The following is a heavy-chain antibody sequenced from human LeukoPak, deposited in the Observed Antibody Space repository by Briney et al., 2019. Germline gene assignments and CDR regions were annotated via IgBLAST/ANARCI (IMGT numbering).Heavy chain of an antibody. V-gene: IGHV4-61*02. Sequence: PSETLSLTCTVSGGSISSGSYYWSWIRQPAGKGLEWIGRIYTSGSTNYNPSLKSRVTISVDTSKNQFSLKLSSVTAADTAVYYCARARIQLWLRDPTRYFDLWGRGTLVTVSS. CDR2: IYTSGST. CDR3: ARARIQLWLRDPTRYFDL. J-gene: IGHJ2*01. D-gene: IGHD5-18*01. CDR1: GGSISSGSYY.